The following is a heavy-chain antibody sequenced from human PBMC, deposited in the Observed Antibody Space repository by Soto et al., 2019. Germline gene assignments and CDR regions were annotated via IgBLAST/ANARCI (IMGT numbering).Heavy chain of an antibody. D-gene: IGHD2-15*01. CDR1: GYNFATYW. CDR3: ATRRFYSPEVDT. V-gene: IGHV5-51*01. CDR2: IYPSDSST. J-gene: IGHJ5*02. Sequence: ESLKISCKASGYNFATYWIGWVRQRHGEGPEWMGIIYPSDSSTLYSPSVQGHVTISADKSITTVYLQWSSLEASDTAMYYCATRRFYSPEVDTWGPGTMVTFTS.